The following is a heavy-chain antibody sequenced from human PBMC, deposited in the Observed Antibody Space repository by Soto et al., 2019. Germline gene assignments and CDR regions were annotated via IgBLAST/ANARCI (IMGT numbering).Heavy chain of an antibody. CDR2: INTSGGST. Sequence: ASVKVSCKASGYTFTSYYMHWVLQAPGQGLEWMGIINTSGGSTSYAQKFQGRVTMTRDTYTSTVYMELSSLRSEDTAVYYWARSDDSTSYTLDLWGPGTLVTVSS. CDR3: ARSDDSTSYTLDL. D-gene: IGHD3-16*01. CDR1: GYTFTSYY. V-gene: IGHV1-46*01. J-gene: IGHJ5*02.